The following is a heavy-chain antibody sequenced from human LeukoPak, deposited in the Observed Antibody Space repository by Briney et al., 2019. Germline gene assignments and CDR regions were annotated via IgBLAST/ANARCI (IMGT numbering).Heavy chain of an antibody. J-gene: IGHJ6*02. Sequence: ASVKVSFKASGYTFTIYDINWVRQATGQGLEWMGWMNPNSGNTGYAQKFQGRVTMTRNTSISTAYMELSSLRSEDTAVYYCARVMDCSGGSCYSYYYGMDVWGQGTTVTVSS. CDR2: MNPNSGNT. CDR3: ARVMDCSGGSCYSYYYGMDV. CDR1: GYTFTIYD. D-gene: IGHD2-15*01. V-gene: IGHV1-8*01.